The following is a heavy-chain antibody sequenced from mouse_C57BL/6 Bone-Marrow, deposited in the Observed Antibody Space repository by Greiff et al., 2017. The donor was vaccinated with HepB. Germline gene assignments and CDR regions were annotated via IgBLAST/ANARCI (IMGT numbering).Heavy chain of an antibody. V-gene: IGHV1-22*01. Sequence: VQLKQSGPELVKPGASVKMSCKASGYTFTDYNMHWVKQSHGKSLEWIGYINPNNGGTSYNQKFKGKATLTVNKSSSTAYMELRSLTSEDSAVYYCGRGRGLYYFDYWGQGTTLTVSS. CDR2: INPNNGGT. CDR1: GYTFTDYN. J-gene: IGHJ2*01. CDR3: GRGRGLYYFDY.